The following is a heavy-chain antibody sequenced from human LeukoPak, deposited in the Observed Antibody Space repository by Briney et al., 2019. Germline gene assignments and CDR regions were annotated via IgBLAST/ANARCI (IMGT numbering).Heavy chain of an antibody. CDR1: GDTVSSNSAA. CDR3: ARAMRTGTTFYFDY. CDR2: TYYRSKWYN. Sequence: SQTLSLTCALSGDTVSSNSAAWNWIRQSPSRGLEWLGRTYYRSKWYNDYAVSVKIRITINPDTSKNQFSLQLNSVTPEDTAVYYCARAMRTGTTFYFDYWGQGTLVTVSS. V-gene: IGHV6-1*01. J-gene: IGHJ4*02. D-gene: IGHD1-7*01.